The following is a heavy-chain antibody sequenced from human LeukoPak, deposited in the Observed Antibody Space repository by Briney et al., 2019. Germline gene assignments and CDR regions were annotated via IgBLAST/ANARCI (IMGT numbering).Heavy chain of an antibody. CDR2: ISGSGGST. CDR3: AKSVLSGGSYYDY. CDR1: GFTFSSYA. D-gene: IGHD4-23*01. J-gene: IGHJ4*02. Sequence: GGSLRLSCAASGFTFSSYAMSWVRQAPGKGLEWVSAISGSGGSTYYADSVKGRFTISRDNSKNRLYLQMNSLRADDTAVYYCAKSVLSGGSYYDYWGQGTLVTVSS. V-gene: IGHV3-23*01.